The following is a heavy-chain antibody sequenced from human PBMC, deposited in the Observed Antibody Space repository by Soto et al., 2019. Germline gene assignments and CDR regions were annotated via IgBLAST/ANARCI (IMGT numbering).Heavy chain of an antibody. CDR2: INPSGGST. CDR1: GYTFTSYY. V-gene: IGHV1-46*03. D-gene: IGHD1-1*01. Sequence: ASVKVSCKASGYTFTSYYMHWVRQAPGQGLEWMGIINPSGGSTSYAQKFQGRVTMTRDTSTSTVYMELSSLRSEDTAVYYCAREAELVSRVVGYYYYMDVWGKGTTVTVSS. CDR3: AREAELVSRVVGYYYYMDV. J-gene: IGHJ6*03.